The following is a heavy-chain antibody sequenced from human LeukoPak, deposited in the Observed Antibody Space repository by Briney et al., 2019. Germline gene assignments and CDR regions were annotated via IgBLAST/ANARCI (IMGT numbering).Heavy chain of an antibody. J-gene: IGHJ4*02. Sequence: GGSLRLSCAASGFTFSSYAMHWVRQAPGKGLEWVAVISYDGSNKYYADSVKGRFTISRDNSKNALYLQMNSLRAEDTAVYYCARDLFYGYGGNWGQGTLVTVSS. V-gene: IGHV3-30-3*01. CDR2: ISYDGSNK. D-gene: IGHD4-23*01. CDR3: ARDLFYGYGGN. CDR1: GFTFSSYA.